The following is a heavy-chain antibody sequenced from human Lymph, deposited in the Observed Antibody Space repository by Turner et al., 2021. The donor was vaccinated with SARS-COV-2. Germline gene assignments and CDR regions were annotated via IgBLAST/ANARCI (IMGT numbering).Heavy chain of an antibody. CDR2: ISYDGGNK. CDR3: ARGLSGNYYFFDY. D-gene: IGHD1-26*01. CDR1: GFTCSSFA. Sequence: QVQLVESGGAVVQPGTSLRLCCAASGFTCSSFAMHWVRQAPGKGLEWVALISYDGGNKYYADSVKGRFTISRDNSKNTLYRQMNSLRAEDTAVYYCARGLSGNYYFFDYWGQGTLVTVSS. J-gene: IGHJ4*02. V-gene: IGHV3-30-3*01.